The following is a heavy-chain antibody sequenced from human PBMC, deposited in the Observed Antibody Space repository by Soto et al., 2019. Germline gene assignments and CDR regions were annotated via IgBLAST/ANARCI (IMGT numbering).Heavy chain of an antibody. Sequence: PGGSLRLSCAASGFTFSSYERNWVRQAPGKGLEWVSYISSSGSTIYYADPVKGRFTNSRDNAKNSLYLQMNSLRAEDTAVYYCARGGAYNWSDWFDPWSQGTLVTVSS. CDR3: ARGGAYNWSDWFDP. CDR2: ISSSGSTI. V-gene: IGHV3-48*03. J-gene: IGHJ5*02. D-gene: IGHD1-20*01. CDR1: GFTFSSYE.